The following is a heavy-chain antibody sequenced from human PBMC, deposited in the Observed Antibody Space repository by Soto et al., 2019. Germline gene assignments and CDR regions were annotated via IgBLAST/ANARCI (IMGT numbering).Heavy chain of an antibody. CDR1: GYTFTSYG. V-gene: IGHV1-18*01. Sequence: QVQLVQSGAAVKKPGASVKVSCKASGYTFTSYGISWVRQAPGQGLEWMGWSSAYNGNTNYAQKLQGRVTMTPDTSPSTAYMELRSLRSDDTAVYHCATKIPRENWFDPWGKGTLVTVSS. CDR2: SSAYNGNT. D-gene: IGHD2-2*01. CDR3: ATKIPRENWFDP. J-gene: IGHJ5*02.